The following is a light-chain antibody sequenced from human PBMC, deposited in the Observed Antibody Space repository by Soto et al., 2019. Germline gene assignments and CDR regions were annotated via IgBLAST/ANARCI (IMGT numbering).Light chain of an antibody. CDR2: GAS. CDR3: QQYNNWPPT. V-gene: IGKV3-15*01. J-gene: IGKJ1*01. CDR1: QSVSNN. Sequence: EIVMTQSPGTLSVSPGERATLSRRASQSVSNNVAWYQRKPGQAPRLLFSGASTRATGVPATFSGSGSGTDFTLTISSLQSADFAVYYCQQYNNWPPTFGQGTRVEVK.